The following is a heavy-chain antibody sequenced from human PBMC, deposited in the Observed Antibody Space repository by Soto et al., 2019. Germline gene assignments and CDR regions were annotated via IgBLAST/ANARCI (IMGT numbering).Heavy chain of an antibody. CDR1: GFTFSSYA. D-gene: IGHD6-19*01. CDR2: ISSSSSYI. Sequence: EVQLLESGGGLVQPGGSLRLSCAASGFTFSSYAMSWVRQAPGKGLEWVSSISSSSSYIYYADSVKGRFTISRDNAKNSLYLQMNSLRAEDTAVYYCARRAAVAGTGWGQGTLVTVSS. J-gene: IGHJ4*02. CDR3: ARRAAVAGTG. V-gene: IGHV3-21*01.